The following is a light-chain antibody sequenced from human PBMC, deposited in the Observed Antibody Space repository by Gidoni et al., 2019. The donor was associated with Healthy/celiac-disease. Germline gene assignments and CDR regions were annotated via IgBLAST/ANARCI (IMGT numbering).Light chain of an antibody. J-gene: IGKJ1*01. CDR2: WAS. CDR3: QQYYDSPRT. Sequence: DIVRTQSPDSLAVSLGERATINCKSSQTVFYRSDNRNYLAWYQQKPGQSPKLLIYWASTRASGVPDRFSGSGSGTDFTLTISTLQAEDAAVYFCQQYYDSPRTFGQGTKVEIK. V-gene: IGKV4-1*01. CDR1: QTVFYRSDNRNY.